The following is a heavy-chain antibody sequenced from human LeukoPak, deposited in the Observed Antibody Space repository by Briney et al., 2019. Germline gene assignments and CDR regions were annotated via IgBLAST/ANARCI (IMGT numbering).Heavy chain of an antibody. Sequence: GGSLRLSCAASGFTFSSYGMHWVRQAPGKGLEWVAFIRYDGSNKYYADSVKGRFTISRDNSKNTLYLQMNSLRAEDTAVYYCAKDGSSGDYGDYLYYYYYYYMDVWGKGTTVTISS. V-gene: IGHV3-30*02. CDR2: IRYDGSNK. CDR3: AKDGSSGDYGDYLYYYYYYYMDV. D-gene: IGHD4-17*01. CDR1: GFTFSSYG. J-gene: IGHJ6*03.